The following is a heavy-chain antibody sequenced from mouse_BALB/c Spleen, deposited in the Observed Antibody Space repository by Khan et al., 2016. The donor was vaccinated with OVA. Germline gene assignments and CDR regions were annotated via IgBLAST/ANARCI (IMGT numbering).Heavy chain of an antibody. V-gene: IGHV1-9*01. CDR3: ARVNNGSRDYFDY. Sequence: QVQLKQSGAELMKPGASVKITCKAAGYTFSSYWIEWVKQRPGHGLEWIGEILPGSVSTNYNEKFKGIATFTAETSSNTAYMQLSSLTSEDSAVYYCARVNNGSRDYFDYWGQGTTLTVSS. CDR2: ILPGSVST. J-gene: IGHJ2*01. D-gene: IGHD1-1*01. CDR1: GYTFSSYW.